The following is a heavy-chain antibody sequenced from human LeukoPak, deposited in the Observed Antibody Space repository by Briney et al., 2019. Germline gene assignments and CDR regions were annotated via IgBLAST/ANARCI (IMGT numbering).Heavy chain of an antibody. V-gene: IGHV4-59*01. J-gene: IGHJ5*02. D-gene: IGHD3-3*01. CDR1: GGSISSYY. Sequence: SSETLSLTCTVSGGSISSYYWSWIRQPPGKGLEWIGYIYYSGSTNYNPSLKSRVTISVDTSKNQFSLKLSSVTAADTAVYYCARPYYDFWSGYQNWFDPWGQGTLVTVSS. CDR2: IYYSGST. CDR3: ARPYYDFWSGYQNWFDP.